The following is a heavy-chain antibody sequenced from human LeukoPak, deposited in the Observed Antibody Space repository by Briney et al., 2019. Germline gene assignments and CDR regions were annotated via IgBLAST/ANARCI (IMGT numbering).Heavy chain of an antibody. CDR1: GFTFSDYY. D-gene: IGHD5-24*01. J-gene: IGHJ6*02. CDR3: AREMATIEGYGMDV. CDR2: ISSSGSTI. V-gene: IGHV3-11*01. Sequence: GGSLRLSCAASGFTFSDYYMSWVRQAPGKGLEWVSYISSSGSTIYYTDSVKGRFTISRDNAKNSLYLQMNSLRAEDTAVYYCAREMATIEGYGMDVWGQGTTVTVSS.